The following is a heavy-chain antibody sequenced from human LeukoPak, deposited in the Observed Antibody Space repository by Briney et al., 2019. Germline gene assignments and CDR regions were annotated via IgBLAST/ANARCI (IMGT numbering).Heavy chain of an antibody. D-gene: IGHD5-12*01. CDR3: AKDGVATRLKYQMWDAFDI. J-gene: IGHJ3*02. CDR1: GFTFSSYA. CDR2: ISGSGGST. Sequence: GGSLRLSCAASGFTFSSYAMGWVRQAPGKGLEWVSAISGSGGSTYCADSVKGRFTISRDNSKNTLYLQMNSLRAEDTAVYYCAKDGVATRLKYQMWDAFDIWGQGTMVTVSS. V-gene: IGHV3-23*01.